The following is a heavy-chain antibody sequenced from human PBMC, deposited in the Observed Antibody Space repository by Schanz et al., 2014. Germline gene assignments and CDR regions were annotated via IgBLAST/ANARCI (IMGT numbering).Heavy chain of an antibody. CDR1: GGTLDTYK. CDR2: IIPFLAVS. D-gene: IGHD3-16*01. Sequence: QDQLLQSGAAVKKPGSSVRVSCKASGGTLDTYKIAWVRQVPGQGLEWMGRIIPFLAVSNYAQDFQGRVTFTADRATSTVHMDLRSLRSVDTGLYYCARAGRGYAYPLNSYPMDVWGQGHTVIVSS. J-gene: IGHJ6*02. CDR3: ARAGRGYAYPLNSYPMDV. V-gene: IGHV1-69*02.